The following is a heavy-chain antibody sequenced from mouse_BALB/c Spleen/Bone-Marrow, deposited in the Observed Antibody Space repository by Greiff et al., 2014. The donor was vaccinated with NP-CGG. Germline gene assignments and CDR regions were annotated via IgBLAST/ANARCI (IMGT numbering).Heavy chain of an antibody. CDR2: IYPGSGSA. Sequence: LQQSGAELVRPGASVKLSCKTSGYIFTSYWIHWVKQRSGQGLEWIARIYPGSGSAYYNEKFEGKATLTADKSSSTAYMQLSSLKSEDSAVYFCASGVTTGWFVYWGQGTLVTVSA. CDR1: GYIFTSYW. D-gene: IGHD2-2*01. J-gene: IGHJ3*01. V-gene: IGHV1-76*01. CDR3: ASGVTTGWFVY.